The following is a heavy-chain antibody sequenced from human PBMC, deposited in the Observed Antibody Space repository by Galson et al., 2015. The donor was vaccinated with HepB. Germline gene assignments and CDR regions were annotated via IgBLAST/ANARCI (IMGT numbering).Heavy chain of an antibody. CDR3: ARLSPATDRGAFDI. Sequence: SLRLSCAASGFTFSSYAMSWVRQAPGKGLEWVSAISGSGGSTYYADSVKGRFTIAGDNSKNTLYLQMNSLRAEDTAVYYCARLSPATDRGAFDIWGQGTMVTVSS. D-gene: IGHD6-25*01. J-gene: IGHJ3*02. CDR2: ISGSGGST. V-gene: IGHV3-23*01. CDR1: GFTFSSYA.